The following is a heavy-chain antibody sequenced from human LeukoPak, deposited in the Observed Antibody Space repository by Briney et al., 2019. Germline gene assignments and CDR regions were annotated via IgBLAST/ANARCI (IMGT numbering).Heavy chain of an antibody. D-gene: IGHD3-16*01. CDR2: ISYDGSNK. Sequence: GGSLRLSCAASGFTFSSYAMHWVRQAPGKGLEWVAVISYDGSNKYYADSVKGRFTISRDNSKSTLYLQMNSLRAEDTAVYFCARGGGLDVWGQGAAVTVSS. V-gene: IGHV3-30-3*01. CDR3: ARGGGLDV. CDR1: GFTFSSYA. J-gene: IGHJ6*02.